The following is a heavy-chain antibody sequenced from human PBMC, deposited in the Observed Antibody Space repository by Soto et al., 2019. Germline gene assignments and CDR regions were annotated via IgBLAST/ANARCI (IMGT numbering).Heavy chain of an antibody. CDR2: ISGSGRTI. D-gene: IGHD3-22*01. CDR3: ARGDDNSGYYYPFDY. Sequence: GGSLRLSCEASGFTFSSYDMNWVRQAPGKGLEWVSYISGSGRTIYYADSVKGRFTISRDSAKKSLFLQMNSLRAEDTALYYCARGDDNSGYYYPFDYWGQATQVTVYS. V-gene: IGHV3-48*03. J-gene: IGHJ4*02. CDR1: GFTFSSYD.